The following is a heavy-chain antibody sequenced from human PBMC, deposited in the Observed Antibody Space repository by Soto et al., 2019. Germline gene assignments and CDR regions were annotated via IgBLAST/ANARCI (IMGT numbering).Heavy chain of an antibody. V-gene: IGHV3-74*01. CDR3: TSGVYDSSAYFDY. CDR1: GFTFNTYW. D-gene: IGHD3-22*01. J-gene: IGHJ4*02. Sequence: GGSLRLSCAASGFTFNTYWMHWVRQVPGEGLVWVARIAPNGRSTTYADSVKGRFTISRDNAKSTVYLQMNSLRAEDTAVYYCTSGVYDSSAYFDYWGQGTLVTVSS. CDR2: IAPNGRST.